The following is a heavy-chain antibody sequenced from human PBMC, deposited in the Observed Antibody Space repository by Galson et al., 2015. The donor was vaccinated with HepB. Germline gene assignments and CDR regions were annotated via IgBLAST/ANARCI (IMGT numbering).Heavy chain of an antibody. CDR2: IYYTGST. D-gene: IGHD3-9*01. V-gene: IGHV4-39*01. Sequence: ETLSLTCTVSGGSIRTTTYYWGWIRQPPGKGLEWIGNIYYTGSTYYSPSLKSRVAISVDTSKNQFSLRLGSVTAADTGVYYCARLPRLAKTFDFWGQGTLVTVSS. CDR3: ARLPRLAKTFDF. J-gene: IGHJ4*02. CDR1: GGSIRTTTYY.